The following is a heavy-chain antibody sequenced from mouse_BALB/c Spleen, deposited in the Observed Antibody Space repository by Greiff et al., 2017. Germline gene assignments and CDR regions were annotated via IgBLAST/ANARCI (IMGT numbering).Heavy chain of an antibody. CDR3: ARPYYYGSSDWYFDV. CDR1: GYTFTNYW. V-gene: IGHV1-63*02. D-gene: IGHD1-1*01. J-gene: IGHJ1*01. Sequence: QVHVKQSGAELVRPGTSVKISCKASGYTFTNYWLGWVKQRPGHGLEWIGDIYPGGGYTNYNEKFKGKATLTADTSSSTAYMQLSSLTSEDSAVYFCARPYYYGSSDWYFDVWGAGTTVTVSS. CDR2: IYPGGGYT.